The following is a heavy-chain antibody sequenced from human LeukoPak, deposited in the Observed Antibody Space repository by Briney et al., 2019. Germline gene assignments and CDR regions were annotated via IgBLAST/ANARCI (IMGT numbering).Heavy chain of an antibody. V-gene: IGHV4-59*01. CDR1: GGSISSYY. D-gene: IGHD6-13*01. CDR3: AREAGSWPHYFDY. Sequence: SETLSLTCTVSGGSISSYYWSWIRQPPGKGLEWIGYIYYAGSTNYNPSLKSRVTISLDTSKNQFSLKLRSVTAADTAVYFCAREAGSWPHYFDYWGQGTLVTVSS. J-gene: IGHJ4*02. CDR2: IYYAGST.